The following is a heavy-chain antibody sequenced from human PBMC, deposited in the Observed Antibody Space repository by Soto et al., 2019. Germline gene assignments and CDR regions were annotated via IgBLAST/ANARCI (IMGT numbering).Heavy chain of an antibody. CDR3: ARGEGMGGLHIVATIGVGYYYYMDV. CDR1: GFTFSDYY. D-gene: IGHD5-12*01. V-gene: IGHV3-11*01. J-gene: IGHJ6*03. CDR2: ISSSGSTI. Sequence: QVQLVESGGGLVKPGGSLRLSCAASGFTFSDYYMSWIRQAPGKGLEWVSYISSSGSTIYYADFVKGRFTISRDNAKNSLYLQMNSLRAEDTAVYYCARGEGMGGLHIVATIGVGYYYYMDVWGKGTTVTVSS.